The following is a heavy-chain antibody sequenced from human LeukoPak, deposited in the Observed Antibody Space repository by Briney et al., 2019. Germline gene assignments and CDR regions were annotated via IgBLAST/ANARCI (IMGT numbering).Heavy chain of an antibody. Sequence: SETLSLTCTVSGGSISSSTCYWGWIRQPPGKGLEWIGGIYYSGSTYYNPSLKSRVTISVDTSKNQFSLKLSSVTAADTAVYYCATGGSGSYYYPRDAFDIWGQGTMVTVSS. V-gene: IGHV4-39*07. CDR3: ATGGSGSYYYPRDAFDI. J-gene: IGHJ3*02. CDR2: IYYSGST. CDR1: GGSISSSTCY. D-gene: IGHD3-10*01.